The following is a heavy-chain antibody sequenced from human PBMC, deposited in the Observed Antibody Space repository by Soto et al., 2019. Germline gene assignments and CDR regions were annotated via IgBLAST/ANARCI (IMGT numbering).Heavy chain of an antibody. CDR1: GGSISSGDYY. D-gene: IGHD3-22*01. CDR3: ASSGDSDYYDSSGYPTGNWYFDL. V-gene: IGHV4-30-4*01. Sequence: SETLSLTCTVSGGSISSGDYYWSWIRQPPGKGLEWIGYIYYSGSTYYNPSLKSRVTISVDTSKNRFSLKLSSVTAADTAVYYCASSGDSDYYDSSGYPTGNWYFDLWGRGTLVTVSS. CDR2: IYYSGST. J-gene: IGHJ2*01.